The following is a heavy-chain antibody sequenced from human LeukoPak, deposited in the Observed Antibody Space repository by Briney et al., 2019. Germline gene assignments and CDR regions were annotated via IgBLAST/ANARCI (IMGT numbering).Heavy chain of an antibody. V-gene: IGHV3-9*01. CDR3: ANDFSPYSFNWFDP. CDR1: GFTFNNYA. CDR2: ISWNSGGI. J-gene: IGHJ5*02. Sequence: PGRSLRLSCAASGFTFNNYAMHWVRQAPGKGLEWVSGISWNSGGIGYADSVKGRFTISRDNAKNSLYLQMNSLRAEDTAFYYCANDFSPYSFNWFDPWGQGTLVTVSS. D-gene: IGHD3-16*01.